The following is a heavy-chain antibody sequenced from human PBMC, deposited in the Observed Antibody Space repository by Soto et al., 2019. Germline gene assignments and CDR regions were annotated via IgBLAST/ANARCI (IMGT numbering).Heavy chain of an antibody. D-gene: IGHD3-3*01. Sequence: GGSLRLSCAASGFIFSSYAMSWVRQAPGKGLEWVSANSGSGDNTYYADSVKGRFTISRDNSKNTLFLQMNSLRAEDTVIYFCAKVSNYIYDFWSGYLSAYDMWGQGTMVTVSS. V-gene: IGHV3-23*01. CDR2: NSGSGDNT. CDR3: AKVSNYIYDFWSGYLSAYDM. J-gene: IGHJ3*02. CDR1: GFIFSSYA.